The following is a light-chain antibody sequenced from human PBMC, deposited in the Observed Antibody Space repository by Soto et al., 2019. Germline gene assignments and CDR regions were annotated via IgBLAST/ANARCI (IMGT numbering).Light chain of an antibody. CDR2: TNN. CDR3: AAWDGSLRGVV. J-gene: IGLJ2*01. Sequence: QLVLTQPPSASGTPGQRVTISCSGSSSNIRINTVNWYQQLPGTAPELLIYTNNQRPSGVPDRFSGSKSGTSASLVISGLRSEDEADYYCAAWDGSLRGVVFGGGTKLTVL. CDR1: SSNIRINT. V-gene: IGLV1-44*01.